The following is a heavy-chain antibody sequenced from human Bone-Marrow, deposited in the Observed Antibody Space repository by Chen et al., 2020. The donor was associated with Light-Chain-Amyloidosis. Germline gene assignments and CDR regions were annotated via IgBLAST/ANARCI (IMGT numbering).Heavy chain of an antibody. CDR2: IYPDESDA. J-gene: IGHJ4*02. D-gene: IGHD5-12*01. V-gene: IGHV5-51*01. CDR3: ARRRDGYNFDY. CDR1: GYTFPNYW. Sequence: EQSGQEVKKPGESLKISCKGTGYTFPNYWIGWVRQMPGKGLEWMGVIYPDESDARYSPSFEGQVTISADKSITTAYLQWRSLKAPDTAMYYCARRRDGYNFDYWGQGTLVTVSS.